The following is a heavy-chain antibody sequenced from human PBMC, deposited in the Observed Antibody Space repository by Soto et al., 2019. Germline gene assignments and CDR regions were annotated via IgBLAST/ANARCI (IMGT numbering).Heavy chain of an antibody. Sequence: VKVSSKASGFTFTSSAVQWVRQARGQRLEWIGWIVVGSGNTNYAQKFQERVTITRDMSTSTAYMELSSLRSEDTAVYYCAADTKTQPAVAGPLLYYGMDVWGQGTTVTVSS. CDR1: GFTFTSSA. D-gene: IGHD6-19*01. CDR3: AADTKTQPAVAGPLLYYGMDV. CDR2: IVVGSGNT. J-gene: IGHJ6*02. V-gene: IGHV1-58*01.